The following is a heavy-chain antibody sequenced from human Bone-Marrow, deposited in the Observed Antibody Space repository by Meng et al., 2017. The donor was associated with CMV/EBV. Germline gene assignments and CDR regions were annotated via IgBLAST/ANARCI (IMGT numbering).Heavy chain of an antibody. Sequence: GGSLRLSCEASGFTFDDYAMHWVRQAPGKGLEWVSGISWNSRIIDYADSVKGRFTISRDNAKNSLYLQMNSLRAEDMAFYYCAKGSYSLAGSYFDYWGQGTLVTVSS. CDR3: AKGSYSLAGSYFDY. J-gene: IGHJ4*02. V-gene: IGHV3-9*03. D-gene: IGHD3-10*01. CDR1: GFTFDDYA. CDR2: ISWNSRII.